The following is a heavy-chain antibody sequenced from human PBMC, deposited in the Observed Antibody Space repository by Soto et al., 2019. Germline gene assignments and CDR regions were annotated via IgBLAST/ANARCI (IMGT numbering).Heavy chain of an antibody. CDR2: IIPIFGTA. CDR3: ARGLAYSSSWYDHYGMDV. V-gene: IGHV1-69*12. Sequence: QVQLVQSGAEVKKPGSSVKVSCKASGGTFSSYAISWVRQAPGQGLEWMGGIIPIFGTANYAQKFQGRVTITADESTSTAYMELSSLRSEDTAVYYCARGLAYSSSWYDHYGMDVWGQGTTVTVSS. D-gene: IGHD6-13*01. CDR1: GGTFSSYA. J-gene: IGHJ6*02.